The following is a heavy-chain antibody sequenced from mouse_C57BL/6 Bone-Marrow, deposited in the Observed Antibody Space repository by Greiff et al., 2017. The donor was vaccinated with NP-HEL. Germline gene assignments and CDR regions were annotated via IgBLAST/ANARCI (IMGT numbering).Heavy chain of an antibody. Sequence: QVQLQQSGPELAKPGASVKISCKASGYTFTSYYIHWVKQRPGQGLEWIGWIYPGSGNTKYNQKFKGKATLTADTSSSTAYMQLSSLTSEDSAVYYCASPIYDFEGGYAKDCWGNGASVTVSS. D-gene: IGHD2-4*01. V-gene: IGHV1-66*01. J-gene: IGHJ4*01. CDR3: ASPIYDFEGGYAKDC. CDR2: IYPGSGNT. CDR1: GYTFTSYY.